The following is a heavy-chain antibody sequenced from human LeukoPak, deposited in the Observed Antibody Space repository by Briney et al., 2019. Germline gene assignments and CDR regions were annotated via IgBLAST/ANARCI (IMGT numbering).Heavy chain of an antibody. CDR1: GYTFTSYY. CDR3: AREKRDYDSSYAFDI. D-gene: IGHD3-22*01. CDR2: INPSGGST. J-gene: IGHJ3*02. Sequence: ASVKVSCKASGYTFTSYYMHWVRQAPGQGLEWMVIINPSGGSTSYAQKFQGRVTMTRDMSTSTVYMELSSLRSEDTAVYYCAREKRDYDSSYAFDIWGQGTMVTVSS. V-gene: IGHV1-46*01.